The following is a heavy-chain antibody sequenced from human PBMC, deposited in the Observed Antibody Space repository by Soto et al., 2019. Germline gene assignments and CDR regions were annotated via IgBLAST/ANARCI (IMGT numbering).Heavy chain of an antibody. CDR1: GGSISSSSYY. CDR3: ARLSSSSSERAFDY. Sequence: QLQLQESGPGLVKPSETLSLTCTVSGGSISSSSYYWGWLRQPPGKGLAWIGSIYYSGSTYYIPSLKSRVAIAVATSKNQFALELSSVTAADTAVYYCARLSSSSSERAFDYWGQGTLVTVSS. D-gene: IGHD6-6*01. V-gene: IGHV4-39*01. J-gene: IGHJ4*02. CDR2: IYYSGST.